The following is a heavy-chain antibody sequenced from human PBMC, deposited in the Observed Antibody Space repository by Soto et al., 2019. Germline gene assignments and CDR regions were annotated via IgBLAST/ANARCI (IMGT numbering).Heavy chain of an antibody. CDR1: GFTFNYYD. CDR2: ISRTGVTT. D-gene: IGHD2-2*01. CDR3: AAPVPAATHYDYYNMDV. J-gene: IGHJ6*02. Sequence: EVQLLETGGGLAQPGGSLRLSCVASGFTFNYYDMSWVRQAPGQGLEWVSTISRTGVTTYYADSVKGRFTISRDNFTNTLWLQMNSLRAEDTAVYYCAAPVPAATHYDYYNMDVWGQGTTVTVSS. V-gene: IGHV3-23*01.